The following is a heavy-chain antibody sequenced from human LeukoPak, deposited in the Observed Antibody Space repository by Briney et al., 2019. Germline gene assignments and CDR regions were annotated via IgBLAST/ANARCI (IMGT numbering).Heavy chain of an antibody. D-gene: IGHD2-21*01. V-gene: IGHV1-18*01. CDR2: ISGYNGNT. J-gene: IGHJ4*02. CDR1: GYTXSSYG. CDR3: ARDNGHKSVDY. Sequence: ASVKVSCKASGYTXSSYGISWLRQAPGQGLEWMGWISGYNGNTNYAQKFQGRVTMTTDTSTSTLYMEVRSLRSDDTAVYYCARDNGHKSVDYWGQGTQVTVSS.